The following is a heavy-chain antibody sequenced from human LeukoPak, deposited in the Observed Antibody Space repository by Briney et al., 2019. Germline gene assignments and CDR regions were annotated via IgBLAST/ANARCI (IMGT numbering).Heavy chain of an antibody. CDR1: GFPFDDYA. CDR3: AKVLSRYCSGGSCPYDAFDI. J-gene: IGHJ3*02. CDR2: ISGDGSRT. V-gene: IGHV3-43*02. Sequence: GSLRLSCAASGFPFDDYAMHWVRQTPGKGLEWVSLISGDGSRTYYADSVRGRFTISRDNSKNSLYLQMNTLRTEDTALYYCAKVLSRYCSGGSCPYDAFDIWGHGTRVTVSS. D-gene: IGHD2-15*01.